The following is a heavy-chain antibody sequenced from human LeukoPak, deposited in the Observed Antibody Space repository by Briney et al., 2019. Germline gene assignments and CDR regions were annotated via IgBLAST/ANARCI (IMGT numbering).Heavy chain of an antibody. V-gene: IGHV4-34*01. CDR2: INHSGST. J-gene: IGHJ6*03. CDR3: ARGGYKRLYYMDV. CDR1: GGSFSGYY. Sequence: KPSETLSLTCAVYGGSFSGYYWSWIRQPPGKGLEWIGEINHSGSTNYNPSLKSRVTISVDTSKNQFSLKLSSVTAADTAVYYCARGGYKRLYYMDVWGKGTTVTVYS. D-gene: IGHD5-18*01.